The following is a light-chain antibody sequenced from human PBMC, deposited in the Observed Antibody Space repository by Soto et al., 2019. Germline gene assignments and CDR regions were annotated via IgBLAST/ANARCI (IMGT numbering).Light chain of an antibody. CDR3: QQYNVWPLT. CDR2: VAS. V-gene: IGKV3-15*01. Sequence: EIVMTQSPATLSVSPGERATLSCRASQSVSSNLAWYQQKPGQTPKLLIYVASTRATGIPARFSGSGSCTEFTLTISSQQSEDFAVYYCQQYNVWPLTFGGGTKVEFK. CDR1: QSVSSN. J-gene: IGKJ4*02.